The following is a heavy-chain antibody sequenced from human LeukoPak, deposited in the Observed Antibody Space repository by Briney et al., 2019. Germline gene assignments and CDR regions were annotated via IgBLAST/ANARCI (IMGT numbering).Heavy chain of an antibody. J-gene: IGHJ3*02. Sequence: ASVKVSCKASGYTFTDYGLTWVRQAPGQGLEWLGWIRPRNGDTKYAQRLQDRVIMTTDTSTTTAYLELRSLRSDDTAVYFCARDGLYCTNGVCSSDIWGQGTLVTVSS. V-gene: IGHV1-18*01. D-gene: IGHD2-8*01. CDR1: GYTFTDYG. CDR3: ARDGLYCTNGVCSSDI. CDR2: IRPRNGDT.